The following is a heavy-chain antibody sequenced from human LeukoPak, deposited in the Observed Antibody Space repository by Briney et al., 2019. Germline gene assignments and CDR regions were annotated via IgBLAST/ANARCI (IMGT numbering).Heavy chain of an antibody. D-gene: IGHD5-12*01. V-gene: IGHV3-53*01. J-gene: IGHJ4*02. CDR2: IYTSGST. Sequence: GGSLRLSCAASGFSVSSNYMSWVRRAPGKGLEWVSVIYTSGSTYYADSVKGRFTISRDNSKNTLYLQMNSLRAEDTAVYYCASPSEYSDYGWPLFDYWGQGTLVTVSS. CDR3: ASPSEYSDYGWPLFDY. CDR1: GFSVSSNY.